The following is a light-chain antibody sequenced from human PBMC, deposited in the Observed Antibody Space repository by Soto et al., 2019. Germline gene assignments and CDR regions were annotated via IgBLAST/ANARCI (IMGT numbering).Light chain of an antibody. CDR2: QAS. J-gene: IGKJ1*01. Sequence: DLQMTQSPSTLSASVGDRVTITCRASESISSWLTWYQQKPGKAPKLVIYQASSLASGVPSRFSGSGSGTEFTLTINNLQPDDFATYYCQQFQSYFRTFGQGTKVE. CDR1: ESISSW. V-gene: IGKV1-5*03. CDR3: QQFQSYFRT.